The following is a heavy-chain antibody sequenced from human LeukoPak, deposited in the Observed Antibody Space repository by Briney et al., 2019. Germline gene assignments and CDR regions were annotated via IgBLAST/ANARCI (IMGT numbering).Heavy chain of an antibody. CDR2: IYSGGST. J-gene: IGHJ4*02. V-gene: IGHV3-66*01. Sequence: GGSLRLSCAASGFTVSSNYVSWVRQAPGKGLEWVSVIYSGGSTYYADSVKGRFTISRDNSKNTLYLQMNSLRAEDTAVYYCALDKSYYDSSGYYYWGQGTLVTVSS. CDR1: GFTVSSNY. D-gene: IGHD3-22*01. CDR3: ALDKSYYDSSGYYY.